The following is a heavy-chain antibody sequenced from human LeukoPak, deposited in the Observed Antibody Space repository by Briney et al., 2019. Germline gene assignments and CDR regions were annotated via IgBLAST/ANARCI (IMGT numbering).Heavy chain of an antibody. D-gene: IGHD6-19*01. CDR3: ARRKRGSGGPFDY. CDR2: MDYSGST. V-gene: IGHV4-59*08. J-gene: IGHJ4*02. CDR1: GGSISDYY. Sequence: PSQTLSLTCTVSGGSISDYYWTWIRQSPGTGLEWIGYMDYSGSTAYNPSLKSRVTISIDTSKKQFSLELSSVTAADTAIYFCARRKRGSGGPFDYWGQGTLVTVSS.